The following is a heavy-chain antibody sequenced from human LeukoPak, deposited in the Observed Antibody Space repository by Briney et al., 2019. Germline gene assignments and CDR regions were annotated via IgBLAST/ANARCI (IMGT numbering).Heavy chain of an antibody. D-gene: IGHD6-19*01. J-gene: IGHJ4*02. Sequence: GRSLRLSCAASGFTFSSYAMHWVRQAQGKGLEWVADISYDGSNKYYADSVKGRFTISRDNSKNTLYLQMNSLRAEDTAVYYCARDRGSGIAVAGTAPAYWGQGTLVTVSS. V-gene: IGHV3-30-3*01. CDR2: ISYDGSNK. CDR3: ARDRGSGIAVAGTAPAY. CDR1: GFTFSSYA.